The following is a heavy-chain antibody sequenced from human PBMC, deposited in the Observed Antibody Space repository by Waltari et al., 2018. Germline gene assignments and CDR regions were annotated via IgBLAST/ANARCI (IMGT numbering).Heavy chain of an antibody. CDR1: YA. CDR2: IIPIFGTA. J-gene: IGHJ4*02. Sequence: YAISWVRQAPGQGLEWMGRIIPIFGTANYAQKFQGRVTITADKSTSTAYMELSSLRSEDTAVYYCARDYYDSSGPPFGYWGQGTLVTVSS. V-gene: IGHV1-69*06. D-gene: IGHD3-22*01. CDR3: ARDYYDSSGPPFGY.